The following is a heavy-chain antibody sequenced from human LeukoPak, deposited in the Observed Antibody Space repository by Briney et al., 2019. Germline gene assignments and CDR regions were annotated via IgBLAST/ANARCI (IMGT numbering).Heavy chain of an antibody. CDR1: GDTCTACG. V-gene: IGHV1-69*04. D-gene: IGHD5-24*01. CDR3: ARGPGVEIPTTFDY. J-gene: IGHJ4*02. CDR2: IIPFLGIT. Sequence: VASVKVSCKASGDTCTACGISWVRQAPGLGLEWMGRIIPFLGITNRAQKFQGRVTITADKSTSTAYMELSSLKSEDTAIYYCARGPGVEIPTTFDYWGQGTLVTVSS.